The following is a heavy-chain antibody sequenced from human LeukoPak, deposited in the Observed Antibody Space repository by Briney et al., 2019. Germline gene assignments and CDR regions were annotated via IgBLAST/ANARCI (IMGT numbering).Heavy chain of an antibody. CDR1: GFTFSSYS. V-gene: IGHV3-21*01. D-gene: IGHD3-10*01. Sequence: GGSLRLSCAASGFTFSSYSMNWVRQAPGKGLGWVSSISSSSSYTYYADSVKGRFTISRDNAKNSLYLQMNSLRAEDTAVYYCATPPYYYGSGKENYWGQGTLVTVSS. CDR3: ATPPYYYGSGKENY. CDR2: ISSSSSYT. J-gene: IGHJ4*02.